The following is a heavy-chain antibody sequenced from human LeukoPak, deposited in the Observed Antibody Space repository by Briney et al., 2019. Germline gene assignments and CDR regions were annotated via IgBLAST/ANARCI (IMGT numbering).Heavy chain of an antibody. Sequence: PGGSLRLSCAASGFTFSSHAMSWVRQAPGKGLEWVSVSSGSGGSTDYADSVKGRFTISRDNSKNTLYLQMKSLRAEDTAVYYCARHSSSWINNWFDPWGQGTLVTVSS. CDR1: GFTFSSHA. V-gene: IGHV3-23*01. CDR3: ARHSSSWINNWFDP. CDR2: SSGSGGST. D-gene: IGHD6-13*01. J-gene: IGHJ5*02.